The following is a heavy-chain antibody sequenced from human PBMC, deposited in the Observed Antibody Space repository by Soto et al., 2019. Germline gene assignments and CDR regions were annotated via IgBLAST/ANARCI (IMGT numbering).Heavy chain of an antibody. CDR3: AKGDNLGPKPGYASAP. V-gene: IGHV6-1*01. D-gene: IGHD5-12*01. Sequence: PSQTLSLTCAISGASVSSNTASWNWIRQSPSRGLEWLGRTYFRSKWYNDYAVSVKSRIIINPDTSNNQFSLQLNSVTPEDTAVYFCAKGDNLGPKPGYASAPWGQGIMVTVSS. CDR2: TYFRSKWYN. J-gene: IGHJ5*02. CDR1: GASVSSNTAS.